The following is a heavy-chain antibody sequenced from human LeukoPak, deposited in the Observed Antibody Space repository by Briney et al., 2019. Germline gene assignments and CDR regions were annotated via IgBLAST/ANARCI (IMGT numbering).Heavy chain of an antibody. CDR2: ISSSASII. CDR3: ARDQTGGDGYNYRIFDY. Sequence: GGSLRLSCAASGFTFSDYEMNWVRQAPGKGLEWVSYISSSASIIYYSDSVKGRFTISRDNAKNSLYLQMNSLRAEDTAVYYCARDQTGGDGYNYRIFDYWGQGTLVTVSS. D-gene: IGHD5-24*01. CDR1: GFTFSDYE. V-gene: IGHV3-48*03. J-gene: IGHJ4*02.